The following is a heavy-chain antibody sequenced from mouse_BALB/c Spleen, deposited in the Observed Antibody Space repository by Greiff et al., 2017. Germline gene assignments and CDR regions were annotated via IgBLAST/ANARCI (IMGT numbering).Heavy chain of an antibody. J-gene: IGHJ3*01. D-gene: IGHD2-1*01. CDR3: AREDGNPAWFAY. Sequence: VHVKQSGPELEKPGASVKISCKASGYSFTGYNMNWVKQSNGKSLEWIGNIDPYYGGTSYNQKFKGKATLTVDKSSSTAYMQLKSLTSEDSAVYYCAREDGNPAWFAYWGQGTLVTVSA. V-gene: IGHV1-39*01. CDR1: GYSFTGYN. CDR2: IDPYYGGT.